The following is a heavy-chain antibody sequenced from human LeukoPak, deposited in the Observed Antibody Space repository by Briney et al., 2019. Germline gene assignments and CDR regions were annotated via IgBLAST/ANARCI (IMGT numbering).Heavy chain of an antibody. CDR2: IIPIFGTA. CDR1: GGTFSSYA. CDR3: ARRSGSYPYYFDY. Sequence: SVKVSCKASGGTFSSYAISRVRQAPGQGLEWMGGIIPIFGTANYAQKFQGRVTITADESTSTAYMELSSLRSEDTAVYYCARRSGSYPYYFDYWGQGTLVTVSS. D-gene: IGHD1-26*01. J-gene: IGHJ4*02. V-gene: IGHV1-69*13.